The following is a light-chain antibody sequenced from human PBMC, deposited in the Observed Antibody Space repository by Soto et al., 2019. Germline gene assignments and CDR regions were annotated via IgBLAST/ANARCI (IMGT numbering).Light chain of an antibody. CDR1: QSVSN. CDR2: GAS. Sequence: EIVLTQSPGTLSLSKGERATLSCRASQSVSNLAWYQQKPGQAPRLLIYGASSRATGIPDRFSGSGSGTDFHFTISRLEPEDFAVYYCQHYGSSPPSITFGQGTLLEVK. V-gene: IGKV3-20*01. CDR3: QHYGSSPPSIT. J-gene: IGKJ5*01.